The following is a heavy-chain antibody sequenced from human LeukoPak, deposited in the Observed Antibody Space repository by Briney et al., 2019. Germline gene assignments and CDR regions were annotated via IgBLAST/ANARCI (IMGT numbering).Heavy chain of an antibody. Sequence: SVKVSCKASGGTFRSYAISWVRQAPGQGLEWMGGIIPIFGTANYAQKFQGRVTITTDESTSTAYMELSSLRSEDTAVYYCARLMGATTWFDPWGQGTLVTVSS. CDR1: GGTFRSYA. D-gene: IGHD1-26*01. CDR2: IIPIFGTA. CDR3: ARLMGATTWFDP. J-gene: IGHJ5*02. V-gene: IGHV1-69*05.